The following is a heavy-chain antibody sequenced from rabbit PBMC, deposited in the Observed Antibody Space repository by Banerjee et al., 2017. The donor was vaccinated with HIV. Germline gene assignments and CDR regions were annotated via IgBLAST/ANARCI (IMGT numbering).Heavy chain of an antibody. V-gene: IGHV1S45*01. D-gene: IGHD6-1*01. CDR3: AGSIGGVAGYGYFAF. J-gene: IGHJ4*02. CDR1: GFSFSSSHY. CDR2: IYTGSGST. Sequence: QEQLEESGGDLVKPEGSLTLTCTASGFSFSSSHYMCWVRQAPGKGLQWIGYIYTGSGSTYYASWAKGRFTISKTSSTTVTLQMTSLTAADTATYFCAGSIGGVAGYGYFAFWGPGTLVTVS.